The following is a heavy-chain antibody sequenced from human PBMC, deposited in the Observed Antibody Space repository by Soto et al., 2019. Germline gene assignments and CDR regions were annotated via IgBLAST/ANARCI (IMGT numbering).Heavy chain of an antibody. Sequence: GGSLRLSCAASGFTFSNYAMHWVRQAPGKGLEWLAIISYDGDNEYYADSVRGRFTISRDNSKNTLYLQTNNLRHEDTAVYYCARDGLSLNWFDPWGQGTLVTVSS. CDR3: ARDGLSLNWFDP. J-gene: IGHJ5*02. V-gene: IGHV3-30*03. D-gene: IGHD2-8*01. CDR2: ISYDGDNE. CDR1: GFTFSNYA.